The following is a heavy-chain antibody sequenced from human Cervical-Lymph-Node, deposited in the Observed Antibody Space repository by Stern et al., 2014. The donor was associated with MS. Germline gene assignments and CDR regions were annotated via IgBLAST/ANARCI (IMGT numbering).Heavy chain of an antibody. CDR2: IYHSGIT. D-gene: IGHD2-2*01. J-gene: IGHJ3*02. CDR3: ARDWGNCTSTTCSDALDI. V-gene: IGHV4-31*03. Sequence: QVQLQESGPGLVKPSQTMSLTCSVSGGSVSNGAYYWNWIRQAPGKGLEWIGYIYHSGITHYNPSLKSRVTMSVDTSKNEFSLRLTSVTATDTAVYYWARDWGNCTSTTCSDALDIWGQGRMVTVSS. CDR1: GGSVSNGAYY.